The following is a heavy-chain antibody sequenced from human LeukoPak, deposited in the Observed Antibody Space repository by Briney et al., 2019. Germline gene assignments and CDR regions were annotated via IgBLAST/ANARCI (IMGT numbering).Heavy chain of an antibody. CDR2: ISSSSSYI. CDR1: GFTFSSYS. CDR3: AREGTYSGSYYGFDY. J-gene: IGHJ4*02. Sequence: GGSLRLSCAASGFTFSSYSMNWVRQAPGKGLEWVSSISSSSSYIYYADSVKGRFTISRDNAKNSLYLQMNSLRAEDTAVYYCAREGTYSGSYYGFDYWGQGTLVTVSS. V-gene: IGHV3-21*01. D-gene: IGHD1-26*01.